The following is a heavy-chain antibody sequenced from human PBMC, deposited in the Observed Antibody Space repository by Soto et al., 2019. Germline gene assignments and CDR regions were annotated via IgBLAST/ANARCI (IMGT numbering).Heavy chain of an antibody. CDR2: IYHSGST. D-gene: IGHD1-26*01. J-gene: IGHJ6*02. V-gene: IGHV4-4*02. Sequence: QVQLQESGPGLVKPSGTLSLTCAVSGCSISSSNWWRWVRQPPGKGLEWIGEIYHSGSTNYNPSLKRQVAISVDKTKNQFPLKLSSVTAAYTAVYYCARVSGSYYYGMDVWCQGTTVSVSS. CDR3: ARVSGSYYYGMDV. CDR1: GCSISSSNW.